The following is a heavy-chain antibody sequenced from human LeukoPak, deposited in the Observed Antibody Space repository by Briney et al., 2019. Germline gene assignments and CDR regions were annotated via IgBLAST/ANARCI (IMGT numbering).Heavy chain of an antibody. J-gene: IGHJ4*02. CDR2: INTNTGNP. V-gene: IGHV7-4-1*02. Sequence: ASVKVSCKASGYTFTSYAMNWVRQAPGQGLEWMGWINTNTGNPTYAQGFTGRFVFSLDTSVRTAYLQISSLKAEDTAVYYCARDVGITMVRGTYYFDYWGQGTLVTVSS. D-gene: IGHD3-10*01. CDR3: ARDVGITMVRGTYYFDY. CDR1: GYTFTSYA.